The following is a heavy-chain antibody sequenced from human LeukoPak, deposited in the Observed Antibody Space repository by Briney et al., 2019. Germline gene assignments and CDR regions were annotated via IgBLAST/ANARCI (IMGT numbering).Heavy chain of an antibody. V-gene: IGHV4-4*07. J-gene: IGHJ3*02. D-gene: IGHD6-6*01. CDR3: ARDSSIAARLHAFDI. CDR2: IYTSGST. Sequence: KPSETLSLTCTVSGGSISSYYWSWIRQPAGKGLEWIGRIYTSGSTNYNPSLKSRVTMSVDTSKNQFSLKLSSVTAADTAVYYCARDSSIAARLHAFDIWGQGTMVTVSS. CDR1: GGSISSYY.